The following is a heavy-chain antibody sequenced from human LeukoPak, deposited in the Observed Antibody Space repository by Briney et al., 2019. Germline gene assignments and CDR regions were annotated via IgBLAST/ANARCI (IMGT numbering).Heavy chain of an antibody. CDR1: GFTFSSYA. Sequence: GGSLRLSCAASGFTFSSYAMHWVRQAPGKGLEWVAVISYDGSNKYYADSVKGRFTISRDNSKNTLYLQMNSLRAEDTAVYYCARDLTGNYGYDYWGQGTLVTVSS. CDR2: ISYDGSNK. CDR3: ARDLTGNYGYDY. V-gene: IGHV3-30-3*01. D-gene: IGHD1-20*01. J-gene: IGHJ4*02.